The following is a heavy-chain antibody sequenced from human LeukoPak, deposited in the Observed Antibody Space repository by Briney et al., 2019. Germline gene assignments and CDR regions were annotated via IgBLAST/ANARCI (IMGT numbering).Heavy chain of an antibody. CDR1: GFTFSRYA. J-gene: IGHJ4*02. V-gene: IGHV3-64*04. CDR2: ISSNGGST. CDR3: ARDGAPGIAAAGGLDY. Sequence: GGSLRLSCSASGFTFSRYAMHWVRQAPGKGLEYVSAISSNGGSTYYADSVKGRFTISRDNSKNTLYLQMNSLRAEDTAVYYCARDGAPGIAAAGGLDYWGQGTLVTVSS. D-gene: IGHD6-13*01.